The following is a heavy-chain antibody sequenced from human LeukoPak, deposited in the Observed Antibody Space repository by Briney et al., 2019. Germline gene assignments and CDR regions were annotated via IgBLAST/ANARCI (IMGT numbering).Heavy chain of an antibody. CDR2: ISYDGSNK. V-gene: IGHV3-30*18. D-gene: IGHD1-7*01. CDR3: AKEGNYGFDY. Sequence: GRSLRLSCAASGFTFSNYGMHWVRQAPGKGLEWVAVISYDGSNKYYADSVKGRFTISRDNSKNTVYLQMSSLRAEDTAVYYCAKEGNYGFDYWGQGTLVTVSS. J-gene: IGHJ4*02. CDR1: GFTFSNYG.